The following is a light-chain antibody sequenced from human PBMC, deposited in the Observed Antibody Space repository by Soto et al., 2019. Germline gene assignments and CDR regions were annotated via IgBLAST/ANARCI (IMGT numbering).Light chain of an antibody. Sequence: EIVMTQSPATLSVSPGGRATLSCRPSQSVRSNLAWYQQKPGQAPRLLIYGASTRATGVPARFGGSGSGTVFTITISSLQSEDSAVYYCQQYNDWPGGTYGQGTKLDIK. CDR2: GAS. CDR1: QSVRSN. J-gene: IGKJ2*01. CDR3: QQYNDWPGGT. V-gene: IGKV3-15*01.